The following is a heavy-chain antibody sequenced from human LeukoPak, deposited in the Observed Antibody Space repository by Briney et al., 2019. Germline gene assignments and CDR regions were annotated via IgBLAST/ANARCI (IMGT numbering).Heavy chain of an antibody. V-gene: IGHV4-59*01. Sequence: PSETLSLTCTVSGGSISSYYWSWIRQPPGKGLEWIGYIYYRGTTNYNPSLKSRVTLSLDSSKSQFALKVTSVTAADTAVYYCARDEFGDFQGFDYWGQGTRVTVSS. D-gene: IGHD4-17*01. CDR1: GGSISSYY. J-gene: IGHJ4*02. CDR2: IYYRGTT. CDR3: ARDEFGDFQGFDY.